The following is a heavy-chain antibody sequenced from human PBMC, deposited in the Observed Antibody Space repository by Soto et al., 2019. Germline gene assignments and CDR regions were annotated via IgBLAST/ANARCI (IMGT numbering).Heavy chain of an antibody. CDR1: GYSFTSYW. Sequence: GESLKISCKGSGYSFTSYWIGWVRQMPGKGLEWMGIIYPGDSDTRYSPSFQGQVTTSADKSISTAYLQWSSLKASDTAMYYCARDHSSGWYAPFYYGMDVWGQGTTVTVSS. CDR2: IYPGDSDT. CDR3: ARDHSSGWYAPFYYGMDV. V-gene: IGHV5-51*01. J-gene: IGHJ6*02. D-gene: IGHD6-19*01.